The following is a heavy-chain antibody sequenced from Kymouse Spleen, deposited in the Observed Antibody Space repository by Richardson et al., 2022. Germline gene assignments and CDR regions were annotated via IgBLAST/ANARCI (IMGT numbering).Heavy chain of an antibody. Sequence: QVQLVESGGGVVQPGRSLRLSCAASGFTFSSYGMHWVRQAPGKGLEWVAVISYDGSNKYYADSVKGRFTISRDNSKNTLYLQMNSLRAEDTAVYYCAKDPYSSGWYYYYYYGMDVWGQGTTVTVSS. CDR3: AKDPYSSGWYYYYYYGMDV. CDR1: GFTFSSYG. D-gene: IGHD6-19*01. V-gene: IGHV3-30*18. CDR2: ISYDGSNK. J-gene: IGHJ6*02.